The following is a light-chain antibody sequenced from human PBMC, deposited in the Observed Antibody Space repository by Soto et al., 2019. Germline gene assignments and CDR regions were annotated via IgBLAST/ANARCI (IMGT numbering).Light chain of an antibody. CDR1: QGISNY. J-gene: IGKJ2*01. CDR2: VAS. V-gene: IGKV1-27*01. Sequence: DIQMTQSPSSLSASVGDRVTITCRASQGISNYLAWYQQKPGKVHKLHIYVASTLKSGVPSRFSGSGSGTYVTLTISSLQPEDVATYYCQKYNSAPYTFGQGTKLEIK. CDR3: QKYNSAPYT.